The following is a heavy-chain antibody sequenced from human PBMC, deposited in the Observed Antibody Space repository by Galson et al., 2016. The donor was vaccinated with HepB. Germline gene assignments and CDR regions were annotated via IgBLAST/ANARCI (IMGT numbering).Heavy chain of an antibody. V-gene: IGHV7-4-1*01. Sequence: SVKVSCKASGYNFTSYPMSWVRQAPGQGLEWMGWINTRTGSPTYAEGFSGRLVFSLDTSVDTAYLQISGLKSEDTATYFCARDPLIVVSSSPRPIGHYYGFDVWGQGTTVTVSS. CDR1: GYNFTSYP. CDR2: INTRTGSP. J-gene: IGHJ6*02. D-gene: IGHD6-6*01. CDR3: ARDPLIVVSSSPRPIGHYYGFDV.